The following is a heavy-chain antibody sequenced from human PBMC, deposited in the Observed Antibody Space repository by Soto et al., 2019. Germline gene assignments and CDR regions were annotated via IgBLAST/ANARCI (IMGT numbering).Heavy chain of an antibody. V-gene: IGHV1-69*12. J-gene: IGHJ6*02. D-gene: IGHD6-13*01. Sequence: QVQLVQSGAEVKKPGSSVKVSCKASGGTFSSYAISWVRQAPGQGLEWMGGIIPIFATANYAQKFQGRVTITADESTSTASMELSSLRSDDTAVYYCASPPSSSRYYYGMDVWGQGTTVTVSS. CDR3: ASPPSSSRYYYGMDV. CDR1: GGTFSSYA. CDR2: IIPIFATA.